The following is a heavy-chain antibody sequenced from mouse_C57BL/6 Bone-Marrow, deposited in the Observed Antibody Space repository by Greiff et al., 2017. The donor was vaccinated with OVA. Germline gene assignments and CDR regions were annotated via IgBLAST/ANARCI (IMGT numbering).Heavy chain of an antibody. D-gene: IGHD1-1*01. CDR3: VRAYDYAMDY. CDR1: GFTFNTYA. V-gene: IGHV10-3*01. Sequence: EVKLVESGGGLVQPKGSLKLSCAASGFTFNTYAMPWVRQAPGKGLEWVACIRSKSSHYATYYADSVKDKVTISRNESQSMLYLQMNNLKTEDTDMYDCVRAYDYAMDYWGQGTSVTVSS. CDR2: IRSKSSHYAT. J-gene: IGHJ4*01.